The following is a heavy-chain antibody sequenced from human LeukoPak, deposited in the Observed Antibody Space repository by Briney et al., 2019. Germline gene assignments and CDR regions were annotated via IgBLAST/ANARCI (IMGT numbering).Heavy chain of an antibody. CDR3: ARDWGMDCSSTSCDLFLGYYMDV. CDR2: IIPIFGTA. V-gene: IGHV1-69*05. CDR1: GGTFSSYA. Sequence: SVKVSCKASGGTFSSYAISWVRQAPGQGLEWMGGIIPIFGTANYAQKFQGRVTITTDESTSTAYMELSSLRSEDTAVYYCARDWGMDCSSTSCDLFLGYYMDVWGKGTTVNVSS. D-gene: IGHD2-2*01. J-gene: IGHJ6*03.